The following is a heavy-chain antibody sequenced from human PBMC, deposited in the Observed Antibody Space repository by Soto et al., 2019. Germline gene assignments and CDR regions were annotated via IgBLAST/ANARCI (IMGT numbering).Heavy chain of an antibody. CDR3: ANEKRVLWFGALSKKAHYYDMDV. CDR2: ISGSGGIT. D-gene: IGHD3-10*01. Sequence: GGSLRLSCAASGFTFSSYAMSWVSQAPGKGLEWVSAISGSGGITYYADSVKGRFTISRDNSKNTLYLQMNSLRAEDTAVYYCANEKRVLWFGALSKKAHYYDMDVWGQGTPVTVSS. V-gene: IGHV3-23*01. CDR1: GFTFSSYA. J-gene: IGHJ6*02.